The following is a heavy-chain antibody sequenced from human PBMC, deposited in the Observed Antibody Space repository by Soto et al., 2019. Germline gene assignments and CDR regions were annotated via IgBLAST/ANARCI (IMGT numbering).Heavy chain of an antibody. V-gene: IGHV3-30*18. CDR1: GFPFSNYG. Sequence: GGSLRLSCAASGFPFSNYGMHWVRQAPGKGLEWVAVISYDGSHSYYEDSMKGRFTISREKSKNTLYLQMNSLRPEDTAVYYCVKETESDSSTWYRRPYYFDYWGLGTLVTVSS. D-gene: IGHD6-13*01. CDR3: VKETESDSSTWYRRPYYFDY. CDR2: ISYDGSHS. J-gene: IGHJ4*02.